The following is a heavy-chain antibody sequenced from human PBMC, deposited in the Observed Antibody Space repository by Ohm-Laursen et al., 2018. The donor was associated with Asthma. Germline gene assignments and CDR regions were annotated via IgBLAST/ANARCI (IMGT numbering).Heavy chain of an antibody. CDR3: ARDSPTGELIFDY. CDR1: GAFVTGGAYY. V-gene: IGHV4-31*03. D-gene: IGHD3-10*01. Sequence: SQTLSLTCTVSGAFVTGGAYYWTWLRQHPVKGLEWIGYTYLRGTTLYNPSFRSRATISADSSNNQFFLRLRSVTAADTAVYYCARDSPTGELIFDYWGQGTLVTVSS. CDR2: TYLRGTT. J-gene: IGHJ4*02.